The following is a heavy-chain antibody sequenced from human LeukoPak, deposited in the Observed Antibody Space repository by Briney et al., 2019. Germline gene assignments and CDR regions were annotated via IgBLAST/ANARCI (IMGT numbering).Heavy chain of an antibody. V-gene: IGHV3-48*03. CDR2: ISSSGSTI. J-gene: IGHJ4*02. Sequence: PGGSLRLSCAASGFTFSSYEMNWVRQAPGKGLEWVSYISSSGSTIYYADPVKGRFTISRDNAKNSLYLQMNSLRAEDTAVYYCARERVVAATPFDYWGQGTLVTVSS. CDR3: ARERVVAATPFDY. D-gene: IGHD2-15*01. CDR1: GFTFSSYE.